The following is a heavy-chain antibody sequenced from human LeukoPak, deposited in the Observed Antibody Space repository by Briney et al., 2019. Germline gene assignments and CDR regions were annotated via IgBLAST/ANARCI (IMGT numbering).Heavy chain of an antibody. Sequence: GGSLRLSCTASGFTFGDYAMSWFRQAPGKGLEWVGFIRSKAYGGTTEYAASVKGRFTISRDDSKSIAYLQMNSLKTEDTAVYYCTSVGYCSGGSCYPPDYWGQGTLVTVSS. CDR3: TSVGYCSGGSCYPPDY. J-gene: IGHJ4*02. V-gene: IGHV3-49*03. CDR2: IRSKAYGGTT. CDR1: GFTFGDYA. D-gene: IGHD2-15*01.